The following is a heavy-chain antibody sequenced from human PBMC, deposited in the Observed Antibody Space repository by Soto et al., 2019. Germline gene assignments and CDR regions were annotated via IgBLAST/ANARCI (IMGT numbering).Heavy chain of an antibody. J-gene: IGHJ4*02. CDR2: IYYSGST. CDR1: GGSISSYY. Sequence: SETLSLTCTVSGGSISSYYWSWIRQPPGKGLEWIGYIYYSGSTNYNPSLKSRVTISVDTSKNQFSLKLSSVTAADTAVYYCASSDSSGSSFDYWGQGTLVTVSS. CDR3: ASSDSSGSSFDY. V-gene: IGHV4-59*08. D-gene: IGHD3-22*01.